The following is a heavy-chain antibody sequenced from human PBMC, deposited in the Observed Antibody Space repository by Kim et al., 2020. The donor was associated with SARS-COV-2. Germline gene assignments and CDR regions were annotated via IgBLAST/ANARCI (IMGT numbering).Heavy chain of an antibody. V-gene: IGHV4-31*02. CDR2: IYYSGST. CDR3: ARAAITMIVVVTHFDY. J-gene: IGHJ4*02. CDR1: GGSISSGGYY. Sequence: SQTLSLTCTVSGGSISSGGYYWSWIRPHPGKGLEWIGYIYYSGSTYYNPSLKSRVTISVDTSKNQFSLKLSSVTAADTAVYYCARAAITMIVVVTHFDYWGQGTLVTVSS. D-gene: IGHD3-22*01.